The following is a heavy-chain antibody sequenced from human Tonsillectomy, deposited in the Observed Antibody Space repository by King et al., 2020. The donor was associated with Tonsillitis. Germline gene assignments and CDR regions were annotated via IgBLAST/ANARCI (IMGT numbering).Heavy chain of an antibody. CDR1: GFTFSNAW. D-gene: IGHD2-2*01. V-gene: IGHV3-15*01. J-gene: IGHJ6*02. Sequence: VQLVESGGGLVKPGGSLRLSCAASGFTFSNAWMSWVRQAPGKGLEWVGRIKSKTDGGTTDYTAPVKGRFTISRDDSKNTLYLQMSSLKNEDIAVYYCTTDPQYARYYYYGMDVWGQGTTVTVSS. CDR2: IKSKTDGGTT. CDR3: TTDPQYARYYYYGMDV.